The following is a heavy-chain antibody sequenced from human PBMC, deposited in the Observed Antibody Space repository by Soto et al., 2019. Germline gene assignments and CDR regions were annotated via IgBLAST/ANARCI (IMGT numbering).Heavy chain of an antibody. Sequence: VLLVESGGGLIQPGGSLRLSCAASGFTVSTNYMTWVRQAPGKGLEWVSSIYSGGSTYYADSVRGRFTISRDNAKNTLYLQMNRLGTADMAVYYCARDSHSPERFDSWGQGTLVTVAS. CDR3: ARDSHSPERFDS. V-gene: IGHV3-53*01. D-gene: IGHD5-18*01. CDR1: GFTVSTNY. J-gene: IGHJ4*02. CDR2: IYSGGST.